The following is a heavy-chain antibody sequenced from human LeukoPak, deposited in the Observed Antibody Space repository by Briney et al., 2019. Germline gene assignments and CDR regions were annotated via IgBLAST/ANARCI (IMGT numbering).Heavy chain of an antibody. Sequence: PSETLSLTCAVYGGSFSGYYWSWIRQPPGKGLEWIGEINHSGSTNYNPSLKSRVTISVDTSKNQLSLKLSSVTAADTAVYYCARVGSSSWYRYYFDYWGQGTLVTVSS. D-gene: IGHD6-13*01. CDR1: GGSFSGYY. V-gene: IGHV4-34*01. J-gene: IGHJ4*02. CDR3: ARVGSSSWYRYYFDY. CDR2: INHSGST.